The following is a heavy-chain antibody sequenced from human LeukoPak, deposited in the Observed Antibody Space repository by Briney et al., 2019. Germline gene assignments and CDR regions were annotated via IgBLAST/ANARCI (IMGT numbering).Heavy chain of an antibody. D-gene: IGHD6-19*01. V-gene: IGHV1-8*01. CDR1: GYTFTSYD. J-gene: IGHJ6*02. Sequence: ASVKVSCKASGYTFTSYDINWVRQATGQGLEWMGWMNPNSGNTGYAQKFQGRVTMTRNTSISTAYMELSSLRSEDTAVYYCARRRPSGWFEYYYYYGMDVWGQGTTVTVSS. CDR2: MNPNSGNT. CDR3: ARRRPSGWFEYYYYYGMDV.